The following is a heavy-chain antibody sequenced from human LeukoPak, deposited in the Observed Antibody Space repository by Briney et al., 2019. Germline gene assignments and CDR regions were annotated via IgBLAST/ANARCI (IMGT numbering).Heavy chain of an antibody. CDR2: INPNSGGT. Sequence: ASVKVSCKASGYTFTDYYIHCVRQAPGQRLECIGCINPNSGGTNYTQNFQGRVTMTRDTPISTAYMEMSRLTSDDMAVYYCAREIAVTGTKAFDVWGQGTMVTVSS. J-gene: IGHJ3*01. CDR3: AREIAVTGTKAFDV. CDR1: GYTFTDYY. D-gene: IGHD6-19*01. V-gene: IGHV1-2*02.